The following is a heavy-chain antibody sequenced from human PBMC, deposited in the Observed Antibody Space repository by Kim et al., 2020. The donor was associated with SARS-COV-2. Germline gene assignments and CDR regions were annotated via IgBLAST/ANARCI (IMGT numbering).Heavy chain of an antibody. CDR3: ARGGFGYSSVNWFDP. CDR2: INHSGST. J-gene: IGHJ5*02. V-gene: IGHV4-34*01. CDR1: GGSFSGYY. Sequence: SETLSLTCAVYGGSFSGYYWSWIRQPPGKGLEWIGEINHSGSTNYNPSLKSRVTISVDTSKNQFSLKLSSVTAADTAVYYCARGGFGYSSVNWFDPWGQGTLVTVSS. D-gene: IGHD6-25*01.